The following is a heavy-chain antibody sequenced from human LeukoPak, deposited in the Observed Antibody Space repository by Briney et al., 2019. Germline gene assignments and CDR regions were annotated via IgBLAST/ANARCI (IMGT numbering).Heavy chain of an antibody. Sequence: SETLSLTCNVSGSSISSYYWSWIRQPPGEGLEWIGYFYHSGGTNYNPSLKGRATISVDTSKNEVSLKLRSVTAADTAVYYCARGASSSWYSLGKFRGQGTLVTVSS. CDR2: FYHSGGT. J-gene: IGHJ4*02. CDR1: GSSISSYY. V-gene: IGHV4-59*01. CDR3: ARGASSSWYSLGKF. D-gene: IGHD6-13*01.